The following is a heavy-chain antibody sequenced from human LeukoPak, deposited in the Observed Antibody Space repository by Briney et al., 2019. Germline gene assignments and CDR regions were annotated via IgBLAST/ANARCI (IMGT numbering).Heavy chain of an antibody. CDR2: IYHNGNT. V-gene: IGHV4-30-2*01. CDR3: ASGGYSYGFDY. CDR1: GGSISSGGYS. J-gene: IGHJ4*02. Sequence: PSETLSLTCAASGGSISSGGYSWSRLRQPPGKDLESIGYIYHNGNTYYSPSLKSRVAISVDRSKNQLSLKLSSVTAADTAMYYCASGGYSYGFDYWGQGTLVTVSS. D-gene: IGHD5-18*01.